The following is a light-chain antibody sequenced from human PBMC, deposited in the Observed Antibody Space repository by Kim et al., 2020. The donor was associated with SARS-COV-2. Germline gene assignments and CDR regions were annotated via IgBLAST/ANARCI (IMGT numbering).Light chain of an antibody. V-gene: IGLV3-1*01. CDR2: QNR. CDR3: QIWDNNIVV. Sequence: SVSPGQTSSFTCSAHNLGHESVSWYQQKPGQSPVVVIYQNRNRPSGIPERFSGSNSGNTATLTISGTQGMDEADYYCQIWDNNIVVFGGGTQLTVL. CDR1: NLGHES. J-gene: IGLJ2*01.